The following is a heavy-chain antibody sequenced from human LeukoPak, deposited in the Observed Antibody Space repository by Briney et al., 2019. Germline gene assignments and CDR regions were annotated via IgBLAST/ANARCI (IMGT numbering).Heavy chain of an antibody. CDR1: GGSISSYY. J-gene: IGHJ4*02. CDR3: ARVTWGLYDY. CDR2: IYYSGSA. Sequence: SETLSLTCTVSGGSISSYYWSWIRQPPGKGLEWIGYIYYSGSANYNPSLKSRVTISVDTSKNQFSLKLSSVTAADTAVYYCARVTWGLYDYWGQGTLVTVSS. V-gene: IGHV4-59*01. D-gene: IGHD7-27*01.